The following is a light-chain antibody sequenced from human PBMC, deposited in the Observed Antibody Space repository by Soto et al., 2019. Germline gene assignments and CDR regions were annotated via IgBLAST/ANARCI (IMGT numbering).Light chain of an antibody. CDR2: DAS. CDR1: QSVSIY. V-gene: IGKV3-11*01. CDR3: QQRTKWPLT. Sequence: EIVLTQSPATLSLSPGERATLSCRASQSVSIYLAWYQQKPGQAPRLLIYDASNRATGIPARFSGSGSGTDLTLTISSLEPVDFAVYYCQQRTKWPLTFGEGTKVEIK. J-gene: IGKJ4*01.